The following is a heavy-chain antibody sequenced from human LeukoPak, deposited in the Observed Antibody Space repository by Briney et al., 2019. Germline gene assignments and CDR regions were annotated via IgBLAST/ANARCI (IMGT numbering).Heavy chain of an antibody. Sequence: SETLSLTCTVSGGSISSSSYYWGWIRQPPGKGLEWIGSIYYSGSTYYNPSLKSRVTISVDTSKNQFSLKLSSVTAADTAVYYCARHLRLMTTVTNPFDYWGQETLVTVSS. V-gene: IGHV4-39*01. CDR2: IYYSGST. J-gene: IGHJ4*02. D-gene: IGHD4-17*01. CDR1: GGSISSSSYY. CDR3: ARHLRLMTTVTNPFDY.